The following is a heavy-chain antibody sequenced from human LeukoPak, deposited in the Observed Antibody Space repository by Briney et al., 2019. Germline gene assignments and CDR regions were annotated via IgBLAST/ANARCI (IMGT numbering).Heavy chain of an antibody. CDR2: INPSSGST. J-gene: IGHJ4*02. CDR1: GYIFTGYY. CDR3: ARAYTYRPFDY. V-gene: IGHV1-2*04. Sequence: ASVKVSCKASGYIFTGYYMHWVRQAPGQGLEWMGWINPSSGSTNYAQKFQGSVALTRDTSITTFFMDLSRLRSDDTAVYYCARAYTYRPFDYWGQGTLVTVSS. D-gene: IGHD3-16*02.